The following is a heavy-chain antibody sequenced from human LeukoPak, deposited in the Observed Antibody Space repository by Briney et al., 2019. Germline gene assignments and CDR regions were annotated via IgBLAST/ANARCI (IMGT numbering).Heavy chain of an antibody. Sequence: GGSLRLSCAASGFTFSSYWMHWVRQAPGKGLEWAARINSDGTDISYGDSVKGRFTISRDNAKNTLYLKMNSLRVEDTAVYYCARVGYYDSSNYYAYFQHWGQGTLVTVSS. CDR3: ARVGYYDSSNYYAYFQH. CDR1: GFTFSSYW. V-gene: IGHV3-74*01. D-gene: IGHD3-22*01. J-gene: IGHJ1*01. CDR2: INSDGTDI.